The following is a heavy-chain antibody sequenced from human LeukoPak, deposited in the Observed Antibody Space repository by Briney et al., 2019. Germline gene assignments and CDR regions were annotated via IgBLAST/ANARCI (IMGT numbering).Heavy chain of an antibody. Sequence: GGSLRLSCAASGFTFTSYAMSWVRQAPGKGLEWVSGVSRSGSSTKYADNVKGRFIISGDNPKNTLYLQMNSLRAEDTAVYYCARSSSGWYSFDYWGQGTLVTVSS. CDR2: VSRSGSST. V-gene: IGHV3-23*01. CDR3: ARSSSGWYSFDY. J-gene: IGHJ4*02. D-gene: IGHD6-19*01. CDR1: GFTFTSYA.